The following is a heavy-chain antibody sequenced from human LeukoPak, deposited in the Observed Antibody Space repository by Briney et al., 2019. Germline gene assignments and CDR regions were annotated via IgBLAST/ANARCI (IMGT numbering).Heavy chain of an antibody. J-gene: IGHJ3*02. D-gene: IGHD5-18*01. CDR3: ASRPTWIQLGDDFDI. V-gene: IGHV4-4*07. CDR1: GGSISSYY. Sequence: PSETLSLTCTVSGGSISSYYWSWIRQPAGKGLEWIGRIYTSGSTNYNPSLKSRVTMSVDTSKNQFSLKLSSVTAADTAVYYCASRPTWIQLGDDFDIWGQGTMVTVSS. CDR2: IYTSGST.